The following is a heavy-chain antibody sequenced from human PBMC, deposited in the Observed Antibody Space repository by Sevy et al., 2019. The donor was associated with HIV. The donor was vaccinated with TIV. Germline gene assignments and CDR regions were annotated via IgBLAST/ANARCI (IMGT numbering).Heavy chain of an antibody. CDR1: GFTCSSYA. CDR2: LSGNGGST. J-gene: IGHJ3*02. CDR3: AKDRIWELGDAFDI. V-gene: IGHV3-23*01. D-gene: IGHD1-7*01. Sequence: GGSLRLSCAASGFTCSSYAMSWVRQAPGKGLEWVSGLSGNGGSTNYADSVKGRFALSRDNSKNTLYLQMNNLRAEDTAIYFCAKDRIWELGDAFDIWGQGTMVTVSS.